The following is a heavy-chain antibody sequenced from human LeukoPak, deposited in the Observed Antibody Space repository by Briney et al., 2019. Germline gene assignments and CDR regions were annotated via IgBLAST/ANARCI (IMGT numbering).Heavy chain of an antibody. D-gene: IGHD6-13*01. CDR2: THYRSRWYN. V-gene: IGHV6-1*01. CDR1: GDSVSSNSAA. CDR3: ARERQQLVGENYFDY. J-gene: IGHJ4*02. Sequence: SQTLSLTCVISGDSVSSNSAAWNWIRQSPSRGLEWLGRTHYRSRWYNDYAVSVRSRVTINPDTSRNQFSLHLNSVTPEDTAVYYCARERQQLVGENYFDYWGQGTLVTVSS.